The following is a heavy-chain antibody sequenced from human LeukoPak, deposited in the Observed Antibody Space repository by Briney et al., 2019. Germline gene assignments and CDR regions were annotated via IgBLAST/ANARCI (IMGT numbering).Heavy chain of an antibody. CDR1: GFTFGDYA. D-gene: IGHD2-2*01. J-gene: IGHJ4*02. CDR3: TRVIDIVVVPAAISPPYDFWSGYSPLDY. CDR2: IRSKAYGGTT. V-gene: IGHV3-49*03. Sequence: PGRSLRLSCTASGFTFGDYAMSWFRQAPGKGLEWVGFIRSKAYGGTTEYAASVKGRFTISRDDSKSIAYLQMNRLKTEDTAVYYCTRVIDIVVVPAAISPPYDFWSGYSPLDYWGQGTLVTVSS.